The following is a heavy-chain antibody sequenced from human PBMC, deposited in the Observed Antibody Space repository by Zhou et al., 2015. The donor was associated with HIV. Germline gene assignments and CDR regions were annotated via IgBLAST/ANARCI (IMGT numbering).Heavy chain of an antibody. Sequence: QVQLVQSGAEVKKPGSSVKVSCKASGGTFSSYAISWVRQAPGQGLEWMGGIIPIFGTANYAQKFQGRVTITADESTSTAYMELSSLRSEDTAVYYCARFGFRPGYCSGGSCGDWGQGTLVTVSS. D-gene: IGHD2-15*01. CDR1: GGTFSSYA. CDR3: ARFGFRPGYCSGGSCGD. CDR2: IIPIFGTA. J-gene: IGHJ4*02. V-gene: IGHV1-69*01.